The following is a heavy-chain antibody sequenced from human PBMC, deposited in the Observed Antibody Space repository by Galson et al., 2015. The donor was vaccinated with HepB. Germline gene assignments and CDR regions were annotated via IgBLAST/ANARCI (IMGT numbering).Heavy chain of an antibody. V-gene: IGHV3-23*01. CDR2: ISGSGGRT. J-gene: IGHJ4*02. Sequence: SLRLSCAASGFTFSSDAMNWVRQAPGKGLEWVSGISGSGGRTYDADSVKGRFTISRDNSKNTLFVQMNSLRVEDTAVYYCAKEPVHGDYDSWSGYYFDSWGQGTLVIVSS. CDR3: AKEPVHGDYDSWSGYYFDS. D-gene: IGHD3-3*01. CDR1: GFTFSSDA.